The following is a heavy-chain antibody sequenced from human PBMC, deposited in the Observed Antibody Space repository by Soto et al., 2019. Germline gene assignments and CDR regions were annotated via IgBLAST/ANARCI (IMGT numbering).Heavy chain of an antibody. D-gene: IGHD2-15*01. CDR3: ARDGAGRDEDCSGGSCYSYYYYMDV. Sequence: GGSLRLSCAASGFTFSSYGMHWVRQAPGKGLEWVAVIWYDGSNKYYADSVKGRFTISRDNSKNTLYLQMNSLRAEDTAVYYCARDGAGRDEDCSGGSCYSYYYYMDVWGKGTTVTVSS. CDR1: GFTFSSYG. CDR2: IWYDGSNK. J-gene: IGHJ6*03. V-gene: IGHV3-33*01.